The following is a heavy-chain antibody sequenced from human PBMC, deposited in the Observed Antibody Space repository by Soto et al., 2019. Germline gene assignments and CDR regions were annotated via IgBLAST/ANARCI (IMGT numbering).Heavy chain of an antibody. CDR2: IYPGDSDT. D-gene: IGHD3-16*02. CDR3: ARSSDYVWGSNRSPLDAFDI. V-gene: IGHV5-51*01. J-gene: IGHJ3*02. CDR1: GYSFTSYW. Sequence: SCKGSGYSFTSYWIGWVRQMPGKGLEWMGIIYPGDSDTRYSPSFQGQVTISADKSISTAYLQWSSLKASDTAMYYCARSSDYVWGSNRSPLDAFDIWGQGTMVTVSS.